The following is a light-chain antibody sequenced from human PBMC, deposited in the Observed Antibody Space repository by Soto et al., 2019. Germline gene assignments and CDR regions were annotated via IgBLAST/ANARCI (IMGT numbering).Light chain of an antibody. CDR1: RSNIGSNT. CDR3: AAWDDSLNGHV. J-gene: IGLJ1*01. Sequence: QSVLTQPPSASGTPGQRVTISCSGSRSNIGSNTVNWYQQLPGTAPRLLIYNNNQRPSGVPDRFSGSKSGTSASLAISGLQSEYEADYYCAAWDDSLNGHVFGTGTKLTVL. CDR2: NNN. V-gene: IGLV1-44*01.